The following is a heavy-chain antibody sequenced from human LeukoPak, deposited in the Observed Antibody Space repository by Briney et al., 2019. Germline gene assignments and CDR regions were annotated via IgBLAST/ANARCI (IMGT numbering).Heavy chain of an antibody. CDR1: GFTFSNYA. J-gene: IGHJ4*02. CDR3: AKGSLYSGYENFDY. Sequence: PGGSLRLSCAASGFTFSNYAMHWVRQAPGKGLEWVSLISSGGTYEYYADSVKGRFTISRDNSKNTLYLQMNSLRAEDTAVYYCAKGSLYSGYENFDYWGQGTLVTVSS. CDR2: ISSGGTYE. V-gene: IGHV3-30*07. D-gene: IGHD5-12*01.